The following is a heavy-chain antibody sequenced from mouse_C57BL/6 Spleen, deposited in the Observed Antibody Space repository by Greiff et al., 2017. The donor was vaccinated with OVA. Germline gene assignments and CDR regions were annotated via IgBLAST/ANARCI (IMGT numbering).Heavy chain of an antibody. Sequence: QVQLQQSGAELVKPGASVKLSCKASGYTFTSYWMHWVKQRPGQGLEWIGYINPSSGYTKYKQKFKDKATLTADKSSHPAYMQLSRLTYENSAVYSMATSGSSYWYFDVWGTGTTVTVSS. D-gene: IGHD1-1*01. CDR3: ATSGSSYWYFDV. CDR1: GYTFTSYW. CDR2: INPSSGYT. J-gene: IGHJ1*03. V-gene: IGHV1-7*01.